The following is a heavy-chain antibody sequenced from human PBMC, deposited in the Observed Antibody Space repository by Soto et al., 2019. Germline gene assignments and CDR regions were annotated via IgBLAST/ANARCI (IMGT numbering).Heavy chain of an antibody. Sequence: SETLSLTCTVSGGSVSSNSYSWGWIRQSPGKGLEWIGTIYSSENSYYNPSLLSRVTISVDKSKNQFSLKLSSVTAADTAVYYCASVRGGYYYAMDVWGQGTTVTVSS. V-gene: IGHV4-39*07. J-gene: IGHJ6*02. CDR1: GGSVSSNSYS. D-gene: IGHD3-10*02. CDR2: IYSSENS. CDR3: ASVRGGYYYAMDV.